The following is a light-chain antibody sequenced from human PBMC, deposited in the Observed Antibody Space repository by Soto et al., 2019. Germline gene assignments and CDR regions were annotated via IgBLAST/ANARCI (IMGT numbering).Light chain of an antibody. V-gene: IGLV2-23*02. Sequence: QSALTQPASVSGSPGQSITLSCTGTSSDVGSYNLVSWYQQHPGKAPKLMIYEVSKRPSGVSNRFSGSKSGNTASLTISGLQSEYESDYYCCSYAGSSTVFGGGTKVTVL. CDR1: SSDVGSYNL. CDR2: EVS. J-gene: IGLJ2*01. CDR3: CSYAGSSTV.